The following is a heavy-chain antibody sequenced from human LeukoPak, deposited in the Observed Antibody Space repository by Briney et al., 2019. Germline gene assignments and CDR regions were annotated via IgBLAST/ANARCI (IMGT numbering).Heavy chain of an antibody. Sequence: SGGSLRLSCAASGFTFSSYGMHWVRQAPGKGLEWVAVISYDGSNKYYADSVKGRFTISRDNSKNTLCLQMNSLRAEDTAVYYCAKASSPWELLSRQDYWGQGTLVTVSS. V-gene: IGHV3-30*18. CDR1: GFTFSSYG. D-gene: IGHD1-26*01. CDR3: AKASSPWELLSRQDY. CDR2: ISYDGSNK. J-gene: IGHJ4*02.